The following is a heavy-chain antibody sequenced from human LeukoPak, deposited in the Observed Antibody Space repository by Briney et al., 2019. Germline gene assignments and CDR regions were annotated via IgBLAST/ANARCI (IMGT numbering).Heavy chain of an antibody. CDR1: GYTFTSYG. D-gene: IGHD3-16*01. CDR2: ISAYNGNT. J-gene: IGHJ4*02. Sequence: ASVKVSCKASGYTFTSYGISWVRQAPGQGLEWMGWISAYNGNTNYAQKLQGRVTMTTDTSTSTAYMELSSLRSEDTAVYYCASTKTRGGLFDYWGQGTLVTVSS. CDR3: ASTKTRGGLFDY. V-gene: IGHV1-18*01.